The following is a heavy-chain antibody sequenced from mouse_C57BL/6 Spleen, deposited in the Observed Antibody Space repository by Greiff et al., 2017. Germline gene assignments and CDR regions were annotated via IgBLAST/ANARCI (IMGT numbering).Heavy chain of an antibody. CDR1: GYTFTNYW. J-gene: IGHJ1*03. V-gene: IGHV1-63*01. Sequence: QVQLQQSGAELVRPGTSVKMSCKASGYTFTNYWIGWAKQRPGHGLEWIGDIYPGGGYTNYNEKFKGKATLTADKSSSTAYMQISSLTSEDSAIYYCARGGEAYYYGSSSYWYFDVWGTGTTVTVSS. CDR3: ARGGEAYYYGSSSYWYFDV. CDR2: IYPGGGYT. D-gene: IGHD1-1*01.